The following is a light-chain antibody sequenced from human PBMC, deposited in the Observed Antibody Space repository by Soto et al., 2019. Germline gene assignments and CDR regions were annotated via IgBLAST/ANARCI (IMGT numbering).Light chain of an antibody. Sequence: QSVLTQPPSVSGAPGQRVTISCTGSSSNIGAGYDVHWYQQLPGTAPKLLIYGNSNRPSGVPDRFSGSKSGTSASLAITGLQAEDEADYYWQSYDSSLSGSYVFGTGTKVTV. CDR2: GNS. CDR1: SSNIGAGYD. V-gene: IGLV1-40*01. J-gene: IGLJ1*01. CDR3: QSYDSSLSGSYV.